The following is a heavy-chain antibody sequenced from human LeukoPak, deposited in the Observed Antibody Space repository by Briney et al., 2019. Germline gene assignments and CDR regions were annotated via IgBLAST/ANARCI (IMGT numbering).Heavy chain of an antibody. CDR3: ARNQQLGGHSYYYYGMDV. CDR2: TSGSGGST. J-gene: IGHJ6*02. V-gene: IGHV3-23*01. Sequence: PGGSLRLSSAASGFTFSSYAMSWDRQAPGKGLEWVSATSGSGGSTYYADSVKGRFTISRDNSKNTLYLQMNSLRAEDTAIYYCARNQQLGGHSYYYYGMDVWGQGTTVTVSS. D-gene: IGHD3-16*01. CDR1: GFTFSSYA.